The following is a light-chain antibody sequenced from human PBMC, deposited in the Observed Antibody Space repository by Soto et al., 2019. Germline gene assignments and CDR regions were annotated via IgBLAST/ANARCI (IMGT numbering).Light chain of an antibody. CDR2: GAF. CDR3: QQYGSSPRT. J-gene: IGKJ2*01. Sequence: DTVLTQSPGILSLSPGERATLYCRTSQSIRNEYLAWYQQKAGQPPRLLIYGAFNRAGGIPDRFSGSGSGTDFTLTISRLEPEDFAVYYCQQYGSSPRTFGQGTKLEIK. CDR1: QSIRNEY. V-gene: IGKV3-20*01.